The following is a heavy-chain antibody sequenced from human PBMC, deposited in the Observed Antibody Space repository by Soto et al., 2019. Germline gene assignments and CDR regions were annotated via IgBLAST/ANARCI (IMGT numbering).Heavy chain of an antibody. J-gene: IGHJ6*01. Sequence: SETLSLTCAVSGGSISSGGYSWSWIRQPPGKGLEWIGYIYHSGSTYYNPSLKSRVTISVDRSKNQFSLKLSSVTAADTAVYYCARRKCSSTSCFAGLFGKNYYVIDFWGQ. CDR2: IYHSGST. CDR1: GGSISSGGYS. V-gene: IGHV4-30-2*01. CDR3: ARRKCSSTSCFAGLFGKNYYVIDF. D-gene: IGHD2-2*01.